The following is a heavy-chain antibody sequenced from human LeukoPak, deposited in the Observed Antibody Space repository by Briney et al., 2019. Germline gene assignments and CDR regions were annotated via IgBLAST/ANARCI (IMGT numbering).Heavy chain of an antibody. J-gene: IGHJ5*02. CDR2: INSDGSST. CDR1: GFTVSSYW. CDR3: ARDVATISNWFDP. Sequence: SGGSLTLSCAASGFTVSSYWMHWVRQGPGKGLVWVSRINSDGSSTSYADSVKGRFTISRDNATNSLYLQMNSLRAEDRAVYYCARDVATISNWFDPWGQGTLVTVSS. V-gene: IGHV3-74*01. D-gene: IGHD5-24*01.